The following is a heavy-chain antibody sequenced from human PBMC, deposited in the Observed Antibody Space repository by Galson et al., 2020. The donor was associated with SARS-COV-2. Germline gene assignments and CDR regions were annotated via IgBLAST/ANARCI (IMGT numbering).Heavy chain of an antibody. V-gene: IGHV4-39*07. CDR3: ARLVYSYGSGADI. Sequence: ASETLSLTCTVSGGSISNNNFYWGWIRQPPGKGLEWIGTIYYRGTTFYNPSLKSRVTISVDTSKKQFSLKVRSVTAADTAVYYCARLVYSYGSGADIWGQGTMVTVSS. D-gene: IGHD3-10*01. CDR1: GGSISNNNFY. CDR2: IYYRGTT. J-gene: IGHJ3*02.